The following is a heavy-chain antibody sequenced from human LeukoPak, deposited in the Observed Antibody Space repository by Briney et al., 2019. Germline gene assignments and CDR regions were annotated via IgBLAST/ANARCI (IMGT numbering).Heavy chain of an antibody. D-gene: IGHD3-16*02. CDR2: IYYSGST. J-gene: IGHJ4*02. Sequence: SETLSLTCTVSGGSISSYYWSWIRQPPGKGLEWIGYIYYSGSTNYNPSLKSRVTISVDTSKNQFSLKLSSVTAADTAVYYCASSYDYVWGSYLGAFDYWGQGILVTVSS. CDR3: ASSYDYVWGSYLGAFDY. CDR1: GGSISSYY. V-gene: IGHV4-59*12.